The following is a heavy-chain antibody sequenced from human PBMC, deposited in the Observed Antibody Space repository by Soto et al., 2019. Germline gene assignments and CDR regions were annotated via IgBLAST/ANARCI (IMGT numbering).Heavy chain of an antibody. D-gene: IGHD1-1*01. CDR1: GFTFSSHG. J-gene: IGHJ4*02. CDR3: AEPGAYWTR. CDR2: IWNTGTTK. Sequence: PGGSLRLSCVASGFTFSSHGMNWVRQAPGKGLEWVALIWNTGTTKYYTESVKGRFTIFRDNSRNTLYLEVSSVRAEDTGIYYCAEPGAYWTRWGQGTLVTVSS. V-gene: IGHV3-33*06.